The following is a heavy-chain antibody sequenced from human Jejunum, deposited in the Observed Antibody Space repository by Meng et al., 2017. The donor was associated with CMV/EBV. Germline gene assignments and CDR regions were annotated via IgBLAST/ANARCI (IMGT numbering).Heavy chain of an antibody. J-gene: IGHJ4*02. CDR3: TTLYRNRGGANY. Sequence: SGFTLTNAWFTWVRQAPGRGLEWVGRIKSKSDGETTDYAAPVKGRFTISRDDSKTTVFLQMNSLKIDDTAVYYCTTLYRNRGGANYWGQGTLVTVSS. D-gene: IGHD2/OR15-2a*01. V-gene: IGHV3-15*01. CDR1: GFTLTNAW. CDR2: IKSKSDGETT.